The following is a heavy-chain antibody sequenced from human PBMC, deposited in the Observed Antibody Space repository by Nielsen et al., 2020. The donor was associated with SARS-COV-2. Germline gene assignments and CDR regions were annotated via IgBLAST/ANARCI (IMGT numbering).Heavy chain of an antibody. CDR2: VHYTGTT. Sequence: SETLSLTCTVSGDFVSTSYRSWIRQPPGKGLEWIGYVHYTGTTKYKSSLKSRVTMSVDTSNNQFSLKLTSMTAADTAVYYCAREGSGSYPDAFDVWGQGTMVTVSS. CDR3: AREGSGSYPDAFDV. J-gene: IGHJ3*01. CDR1: GDFVSTSY. D-gene: IGHD3-10*01. V-gene: IGHV4-59*02.